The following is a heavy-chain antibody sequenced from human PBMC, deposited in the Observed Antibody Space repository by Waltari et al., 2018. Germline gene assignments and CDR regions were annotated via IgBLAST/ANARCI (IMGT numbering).Heavy chain of an antibody. CDR1: GFTFGTYG. J-gene: IGHJ6*02. Sequence: QVRLAESGGGVVQPGGSLRLSCAASGFTFGTYGMHWVRQIPGKGLEWLAVIWYDGSQQYYRDSVKGRFIISRDNSKNTLYLQMNSLGVEDTGVYFCARTDPGMDVWGQGTTVSVSS. CDR3: ARTDPGMDV. CDR2: IWYDGSQQ. V-gene: IGHV3-33*08.